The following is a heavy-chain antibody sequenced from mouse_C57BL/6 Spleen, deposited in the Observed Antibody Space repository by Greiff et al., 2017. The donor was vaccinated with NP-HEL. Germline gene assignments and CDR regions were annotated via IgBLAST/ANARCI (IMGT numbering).Heavy chain of an antibody. D-gene: IGHD2-5*01. CDR1: GYTFTSYW. Sequence: QVQLKQPGAELVKPGASVKMSCKASGYTFTSYWITWVKQRPGQGLEWIRDIYPGSGSTNYNEKFKSKATLTVDTSSSTAYMQLSSLTSEDSAVYYCAIYSNYVYWYFDVWGTGTTVTVSS. CDR2: IYPGSGST. CDR3: AIYSNYVYWYFDV. J-gene: IGHJ1*03. V-gene: IGHV1-55*01.